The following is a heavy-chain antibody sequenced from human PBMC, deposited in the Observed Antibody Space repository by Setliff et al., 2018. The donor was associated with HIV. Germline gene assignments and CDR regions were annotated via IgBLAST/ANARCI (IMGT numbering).Heavy chain of an antibody. J-gene: IGHJ4*02. CDR2: IRYDGSNE. CDR3: AKDYFSGYDFRYFFDY. CDR1: GFSFDDYG. V-gene: IGHV3-30*02. Sequence: GGSLRLSCEASGFSFDDYGMHWVRQAPGKGLEWVAFIRYDGSNEHYADSVKGRFTISRDNSKNTLALQMTSLRVEDTAAYYCAKDYFSGYDFRYFFDYWGQGALVTVSS. D-gene: IGHD5-12*01.